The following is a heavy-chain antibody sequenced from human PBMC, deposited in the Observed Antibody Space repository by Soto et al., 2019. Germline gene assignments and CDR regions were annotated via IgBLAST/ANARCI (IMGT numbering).Heavy chain of an antibody. D-gene: IGHD2-15*01. J-gene: IGHJ4*02. CDR2: IYHSGST. CDR3: ARDSGGNCSGGSCYFDY. V-gene: IGHV4-4*02. Sequence: SETLSLTCAVSGGSISSSNWWSWVRQPPGKGLEWIGEIYHSGSTNYNPSLKSRVTISVDKSKNQFSLKLSSVTAADTAVYYCARDSGGNCSGGSCYFDYWGQGTLVTVSS. CDR1: GGSISSSNW.